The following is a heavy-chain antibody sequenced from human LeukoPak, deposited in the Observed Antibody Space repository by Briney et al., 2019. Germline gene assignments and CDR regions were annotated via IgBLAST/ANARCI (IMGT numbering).Heavy chain of an antibody. CDR3: ARYYYGSGSGFDY. D-gene: IGHD3-10*01. Sequence: ASVKVSCKASGYTFTGYYMHWVRQAPGQGLEWMGRINPNSGGTNYAQKFQGRVTMTRDTSISTAYMELSRLRSDDTAVYYCARYYYGSGSGFDYWGQGTLVTVSS. V-gene: IGHV1-2*02. CDR2: INPNSGGT. CDR1: GYTFTGYY. J-gene: IGHJ4*02.